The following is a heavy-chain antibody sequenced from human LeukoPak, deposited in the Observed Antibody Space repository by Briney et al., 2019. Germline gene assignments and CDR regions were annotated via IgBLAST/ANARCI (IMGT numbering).Heavy chain of an antibody. J-gene: IGHJ6*03. CDR2: IYYSGST. CDR1: GGSISSSSYY. Sequence: KPSETLPLTCTVSGGSISSSSYYWGWIRQPPGKGLEWIGSIYYSGSTHYNPSLKSRVTISVDTSKNQFSLKLSSVTAADTAVYYCAGILRFLEWFDMDVWGKGTTVTVSS. D-gene: IGHD3-3*01. CDR3: AGILRFLEWFDMDV. V-gene: IGHV4-39*01.